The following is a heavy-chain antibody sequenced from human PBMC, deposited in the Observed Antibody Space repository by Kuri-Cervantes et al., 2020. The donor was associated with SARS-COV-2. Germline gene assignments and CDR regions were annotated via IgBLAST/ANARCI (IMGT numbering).Heavy chain of an antibody. V-gene: IGHV3-43*01. CDR2: ISWDGGST. D-gene: IGHD4-23*01. J-gene: IGHJ3*02. CDR3: AKDPAHDYGGDAFDI. CDR1: GFTFDDYT. Sequence: GGSLRLSCAASGFTFDDYTMHWVRQAPGKGLEWVSLISWDGGSTYYADSVKGRFTISRDNAKNSLYLQMNSLRAEDTALYYCAKDPAHDYGGDAFDIWGQGTMVTVSS.